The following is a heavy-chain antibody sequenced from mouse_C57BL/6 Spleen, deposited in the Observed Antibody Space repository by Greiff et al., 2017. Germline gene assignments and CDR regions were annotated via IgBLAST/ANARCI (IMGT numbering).Heavy chain of an antibody. J-gene: IGHJ4*01. CDR2: INPSSGYT. V-gene: IGHV1-4*01. CDR3: ARRDDGYYVSAMDD. CDR1: GYTFTSYT. Sequence: VMLVESGAELARPGASVKMSCKASGYTFTSYTMHWVNQRPGQGLEWIGYINPSSGYTKYTQKFKDQATLTAAKSSSTAYMQLSSLTAEDSAVYYCARRDDGYYVSAMDDWGQGTSVTVSS. D-gene: IGHD2-3*01.